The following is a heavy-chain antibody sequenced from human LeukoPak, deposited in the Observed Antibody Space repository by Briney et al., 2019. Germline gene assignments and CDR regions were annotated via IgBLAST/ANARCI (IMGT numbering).Heavy chain of an antibody. D-gene: IGHD3-16*01. CDR1: GVTLSSWG. J-gene: IGHJ5*02. Sequence: GGSLRLSCGASGVTLSSWGLPGTRQAPGKGLEWFSSISGGGTNTYYADSVKGRFTISRDNSKNTLYLQMSRLRAEDTAVYYCTKFVFGGLSHHRVSAWGQGTLVTVSS. CDR2: ISGGGTNT. CDR3: TKFVFGGLSHHRVSA. V-gene: IGHV3-23*01.